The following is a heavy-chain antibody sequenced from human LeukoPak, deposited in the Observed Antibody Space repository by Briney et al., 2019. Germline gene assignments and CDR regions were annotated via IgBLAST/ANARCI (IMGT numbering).Heavy chain of an antibody. CDR1: GYTFTSYY. Sequence: ASVKVSCKASGYTFTSYYMHWVRQAPGQGLEWMGIINPSGGSTSYAQKFQGRVTMTRDMSTSTVYKELSSLRSEDTAVYYCARSPRWGDTAMLNYYMDVWGKGTTVTVSS. CDR3: ARSPRWGDTAMLNYYMDV. V-gene: IGHV1-46*01. J-gene: IGHJ6*03. CDR2: INPSGGST. D-gene: IGHD5-18*01.